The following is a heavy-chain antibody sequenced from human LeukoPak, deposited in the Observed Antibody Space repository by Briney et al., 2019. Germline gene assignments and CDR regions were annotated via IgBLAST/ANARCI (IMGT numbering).Heavy chain of an antibody. D-gene: IGHD3-22*01. V-gene: IGHV4-59*12. CDR1: GGSISSYY. CDR3: ARGDTYYYDSRASFDY. J-gene: IGHJ4*02. Sequence: SETLSLTCTVSGGSISSYYWSWIRQPPGKGLEWVGYIYHSGTTNYNPSLKSRVTISVDTSKNQFSLKLSSVTAADTAVYYCARGDTYYYDSRASFDYWGQGTLVTVSS. CDR2: IYHSGTT.